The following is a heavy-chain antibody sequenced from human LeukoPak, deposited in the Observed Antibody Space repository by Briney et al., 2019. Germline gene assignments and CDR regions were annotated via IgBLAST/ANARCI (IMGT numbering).Heavy chain of an antibody. CDR2: INHSGST. J-gene: IGHJ4*02. D-gene: IGHD4-17*01. Sequence: SETLSLTCAVYGGSFSGYYWSWIRQPPGKGLEWIGEINHSGSTNYNPSLKSRVTISADTSKNQFSLKLSSVTAADTAVYYCARSYGDYVRKLFDYWGQGTLVTVSS. V-gene: IGHV4-34*01. CDR1: GGSFSGYY. CDR3: ARSYGDYVRKLFDY.